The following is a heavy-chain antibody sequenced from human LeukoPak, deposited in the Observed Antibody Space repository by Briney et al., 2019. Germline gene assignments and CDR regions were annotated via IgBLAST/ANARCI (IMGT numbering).Heavy chain of an antibody. CDR1: GGSFSGYY. D-gene: IGHD3-10*01. CDR2: INHSGST. Sequence: SETLSLTCAVYGGSFSGYYWSWPRQPPGKGLEWIGEINHSGSTNYNPSLKSRVTISVDTSKNQFSLKLSSVTAPDTAVYYCARGRTRGYYGSGSYLWGQGTLVTVSS. CDR3: ARGRTRGYYGSGSYL. J-gene: IGHJ4*02. V-gene: IGHV4-34*01.